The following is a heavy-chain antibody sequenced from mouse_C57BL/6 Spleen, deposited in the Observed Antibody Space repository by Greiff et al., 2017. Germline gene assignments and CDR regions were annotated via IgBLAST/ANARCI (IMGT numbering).Heavy chain of an antibody. CDR1: GYTFTDYY. J-gene: IGHJ4*01. V-gene: IGHV1-75*01. CDR2: IFPGSGST. D-gene: IGHD2-3*01. Sequence: VKLMESGPELVKPGASVKISCKASGYTFTDYYINWVKQRPGQGLEWIGWIFPGSGSTYYNEKFKGKATLTVDKSSSTAYMLLSSLTSEDSAVYFCASYDGYYVRYAMDYWGQGTSVTVSS. CDR3: ASYDGYYVRYAMDY.